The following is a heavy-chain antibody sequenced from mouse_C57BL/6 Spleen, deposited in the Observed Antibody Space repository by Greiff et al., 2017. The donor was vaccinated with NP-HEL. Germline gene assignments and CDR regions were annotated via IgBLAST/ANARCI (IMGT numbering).Heavy chain of an antibody. V-gene: IGHV1-18*01. Sequence: DVQLQQSGPELVKPGASVKIPCKASGYTFTDYNMDWVKQSHGKSLEWIGDINPNNGGTIYNQKFKGKATLTVDKSSSTAYMELRSLTSADTAVYYRARRGYAMGYCGQGTSVSVPA. J-gene: IGHJ4*01. CDR2: INPNNGGT. CDR3: ARRGYAMGY. CDR1: GYTFTDYN.